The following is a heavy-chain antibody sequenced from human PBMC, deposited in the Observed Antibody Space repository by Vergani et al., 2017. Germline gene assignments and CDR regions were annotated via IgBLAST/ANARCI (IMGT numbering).Heavy chain of an antibody. CDR3: ARHSSSSSWWGGVDAFDI. CDR2: IYHSGST. D-gene: IGHD6-13*01. CDR1: GYSISSGYY. J-gene: IGHJ3*02. V-gene: IGHV4-38-2*01. Sequence: QVQLQESGPGLVKPSETLSLTCAVSGYSISSGYYWGWIRQPLGKGLEWIGSIYHSGSTYYNPSLKSRVTISVDTSKNQFSLKLSSVTAADTAVYYCARHSSSSSWWGGVDAFDIWGQGTMVTVSS.